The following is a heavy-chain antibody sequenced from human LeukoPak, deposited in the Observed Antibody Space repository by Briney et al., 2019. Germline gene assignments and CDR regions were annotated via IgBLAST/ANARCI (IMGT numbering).Heavy chain of an antibody. CDR3: ARASFRAYYDILTGYYHYFDY. V-gene: IGHV4-34*01. J-gene: IGHJ4*02. Sequence: GSLRLSCAASGFTFSRYSMNWIRQPPGKGLEWIGEINHSGSTNYNPSLKSRVTISVDTSKNQFSLKLSSVTAADTAVYYCARASFRAYYDILTGYYHYFDYWGQGTLVTVSS. CDR2: INHSGST. D-gene: IGHD3-9*01. CDR1: GFTFSRYS.